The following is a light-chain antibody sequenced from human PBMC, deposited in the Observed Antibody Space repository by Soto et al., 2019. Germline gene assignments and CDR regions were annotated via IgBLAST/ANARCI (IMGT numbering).Light chain of an antibody. V-gene: IGKV3-20*01. CDR2: RAS. J-gene: IGKJ1*01. CDR3: HQNGGSPET. CDR1: QTVNNNY. Sequence: EIVLTQSPDTLSLSPGERATLSCRASQTVNNNYVAWYQQKPGQAPRLLIFRASNKATGIPDRFSGSGSGTEFILTSSGLEPEVSGIYHCHQNGGSPETFGQGTKVEIK.